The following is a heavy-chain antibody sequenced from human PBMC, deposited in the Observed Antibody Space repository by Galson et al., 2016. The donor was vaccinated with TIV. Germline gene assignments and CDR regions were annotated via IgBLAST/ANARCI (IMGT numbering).Heavy chain of an antibody. D-gene: IGHD1-20*01. CDR1: GYKFSDYH. V-gene: IGHV1-69-2*01. J-gene: IGHJ5*02. CDR2: VDPEDDET. CDR3: ARDFNWNDGGFAP. Sequence: VKVSCKVSGYKFSDYHMHWVQQAPGKGLEWLGRVDPEDDETIYSEKFQGRITITADTSTDTVYLEVGSLRSEDTAIYYCARDFNWNDGGFAPWGQGSLVTVSS.